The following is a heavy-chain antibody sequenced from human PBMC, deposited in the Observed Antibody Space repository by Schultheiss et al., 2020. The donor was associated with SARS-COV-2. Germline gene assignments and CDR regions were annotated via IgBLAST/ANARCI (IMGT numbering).Heavy chain of an antibody. CDR1: GGSISSGGYY. CDR3: ARNGDYYDSSGTTFDY. J-gene: IGHJ4*02. D-gene: IGHD3-22*01. CDR2: IYYSGST. V-gene: IGHV4-31*03. Sequence: SETLSLTCTVSGGSISSGGYYWSWIRQHPGKGLEWIGYIYYSGSTYYNPSLKSRVTISVDTSKNQFSLKLSSVTAADTAVYYCARNGDYYDSSGTTFDYWGQGTLVTVSS.